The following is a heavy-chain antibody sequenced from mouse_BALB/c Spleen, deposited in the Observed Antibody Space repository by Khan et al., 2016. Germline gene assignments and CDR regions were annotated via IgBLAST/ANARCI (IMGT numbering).Heavy chain of an antibody. CDR1: GYSITSDYA. J-gene: IGHJ4*01. CDR2: ISYSGST. Sequence: EVELVESGPGLVKPSQSLSLTCTVTGYSITSDYAWNWIRQFPGNKLEWMGYISYSGSTSYNPSLKSRISITRDTSKNQFFLQLNSVTTEDTATYDCANGNYAMDYWGQGTSVTVSS. CDR3: ANGNYAMDY. D-gene: IGHD2-1*01. V-gene: IGHV3-2*02.